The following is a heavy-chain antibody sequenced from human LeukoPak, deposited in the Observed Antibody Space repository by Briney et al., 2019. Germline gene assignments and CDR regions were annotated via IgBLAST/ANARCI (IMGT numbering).Heavy chain of an antibody. D-gene: IGHD1-26*01. J-gene: IGHJ4*02. Sequence: PSETLSLTCAVSGYSISSGYYWGWIRQPPGKGLEWIGSIYHSGSTYYNPSLKSRVTISVDTSKNQFSLKLSSVTAADTAVYYCESRIVGATFFDYWGQGTLVTVSS. CDR1: GYSISSGYY. V-gene: IGHV4-38-2*01. CDR3: ESRIVGATFFDY. CDR2: IYHSGST.